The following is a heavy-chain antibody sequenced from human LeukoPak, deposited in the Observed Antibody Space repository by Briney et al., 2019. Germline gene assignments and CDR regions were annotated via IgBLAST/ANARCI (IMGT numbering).Heavy chain of an antibody. CDR1: GFTFSSYS. Sequence: GGSLRLSCAASGFTFSSYSMNWVRQAPGKGLEWVSSISSSSSYIYYADSVKGRFTISRDNAKNSLYLQMNSLRAEDTAVYYCARVQLFGVVPNWFDPWGQGTLVTVSS. V-gene: IGHV3-21*01. J-gene: IGHJ5*02. CDR3: ARVQLFGVVPNWFDP. D-gene: IGHD3-3*01. CDR2: ISSSSSYI.